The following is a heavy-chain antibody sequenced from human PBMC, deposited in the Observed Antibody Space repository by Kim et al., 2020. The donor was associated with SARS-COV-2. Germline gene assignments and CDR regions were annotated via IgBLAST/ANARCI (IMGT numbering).Heavy chain of an antibody. J-gene: IGHJ4*02. V-gene: IGHV4-39*07. CDR1: GGSISSSSYY. Sequence: SETLSLTCTVSGGSISSSSYYWGWIRQPPGKGLEWIGSIYYSGSTYYNPSLKSRVTISVDTSKNQFSLKLSSVTAADTAVYYCARPARSTYDILTGYSFYFDYWGQGTLVTVSS. CDR3: ARPARSTYDILTGYSFYFDY. CDR2: IYYSGST. D-gene: IGHD3-9*01.